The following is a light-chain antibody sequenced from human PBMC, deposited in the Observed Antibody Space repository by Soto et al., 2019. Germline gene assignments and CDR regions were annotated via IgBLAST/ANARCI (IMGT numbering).Light chain of an antibody. J-gene: IGLJ7*01. V-gene: IGLV3-21*02. Sequence: SYELTQPPSVSVAPGQTARITCGGNNIGSKSVLWYQQKPGQAPVLVVYDDSDRPSGIPERFSGSNSGNTATLTISSVEAGDEDYYYCQVWDSSSDQAVFGGGTQLTVL. CDR2: DDS. CDR1: NIGSKS. CDR3: QVWDSSSDQAV.